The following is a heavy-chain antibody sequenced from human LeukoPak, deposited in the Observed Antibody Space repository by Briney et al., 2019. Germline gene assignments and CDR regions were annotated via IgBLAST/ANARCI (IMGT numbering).Heavy chain of an antibody. V-gene: IGHV1-69*01. CDR1: GGTFSSYA. Sequence: SVKVSCKASGGTFSSYAISWVRQAPGQGLEWMGGTIPIFGTANYAQKFQGRVTVTADESTSTAYMELSSLRSEDTAVYYCARAILGYDSSGYYYIYYFDYWGQGTLVTVSS. J-gene: IGHJ4*02. D-gene: IGHD3-22*01. CDR2: TIPIFGTA. CDR3: ARAILGYDSSGYYYIYYFDY.